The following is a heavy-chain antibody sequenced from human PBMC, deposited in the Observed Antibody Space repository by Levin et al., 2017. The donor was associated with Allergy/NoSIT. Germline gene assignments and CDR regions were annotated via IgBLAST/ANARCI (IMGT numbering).Heavy chain of an antibody. V-gene: IGHV1-46*01. CDR1: GYTFTNYY. D-gene: IGHD2-15*01. J-gene: IGHJ6*02. CDR3: ARQRVAYYGMDV. CDR2: INPTGGST. Sequence: ASVKVSCKASGYTFTNYYMHWVRQAPGQGLEWMGIINPTGGSTNYAQKFQGRVTMTRDTSTSTVYMELSSLRSEDTAVYYCARQRVAYYGMDVWGQGTTVTVSS.